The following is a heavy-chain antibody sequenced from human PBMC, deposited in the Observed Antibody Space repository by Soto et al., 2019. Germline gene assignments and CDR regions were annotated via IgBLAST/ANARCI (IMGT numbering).Heavy chain of an antibody. CDR2: IYYSGST. CDR1: GGSISTGGYY. CDR3: ARGLSGTLFDN. D-gene: IGHD3-10*01. J-gene: IGHJ4*02. V-gene: IGHV4-31*03. Sequence: QVQLQESGPGLVKPSQTLSLTCTVSGGSISTGGYYWTWIRQHPGKGLEWIGYIYYSGSTYYNPSLKSRVTISVDTSKNQFSLKLSTVTAADTAVYYWARGLSGTLFDNWGQGTLVTVSS.